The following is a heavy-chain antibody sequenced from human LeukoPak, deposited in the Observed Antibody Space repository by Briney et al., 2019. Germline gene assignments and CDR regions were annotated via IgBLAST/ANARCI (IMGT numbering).Heavy chain of an antibody. Sequence: SETLSLTCTVSGGSISSGDYYWRWIRQPPGKGLEWIGYIYYSGSTYYNPSLKSRVTISVDTSKNQFSLKLSSVTAADTAVYYCARGRLIYCSSTSCYRSNWFDPWGQGTLVTVSS. V-gene: IGHV4-30-4*08. J-gene: IGHJ5*02. CDR2: IYYSGST. CDR3: ARGRLIYCSSTSCYRSNWFDP. D-gene: IGHD2-2*01. CDR1: GGSISSGDYY.